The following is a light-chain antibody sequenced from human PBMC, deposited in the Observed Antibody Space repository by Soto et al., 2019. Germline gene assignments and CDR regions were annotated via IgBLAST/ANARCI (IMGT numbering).Light chain of an antibody. J-gene: IGKJ1*01. Sequence: EIVLTQSQATLSLSPGERAPLXWRASQSVSSYLAWYQQKPGQAPRLLIYDASSRATGIPDRFSGSGSGTDFTLTISRLEPEDFAVYYCQQYNNWPKTFGQGTKVDI. CDR2: DAS. CDR3: QQYNNWPKT. CDR1: QSVSSY. V-gene: IGKV3-11*01.